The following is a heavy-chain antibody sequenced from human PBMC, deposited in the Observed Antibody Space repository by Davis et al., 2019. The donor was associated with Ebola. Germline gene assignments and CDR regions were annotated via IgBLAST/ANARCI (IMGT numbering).Heavy chain of an antibody. CDR3: VRGASGGYRLGP. CDR1: GFSFSSHG. D-gene: IGHD3-10*01. V-gene: IGHV3-33*01. Sequence: PGGSLRLSCAASGFSFSSHGMHWVRQAPGKGLEWVAVIWYDGSNKYYADSVKGRFSISRDNAENTVYLQMNSLRVEDTAVYYCVRGASGGYRLGPWGQGTLVTVSS. CDR2: IWYDGSNK. J-gene: IGHJ5*02.